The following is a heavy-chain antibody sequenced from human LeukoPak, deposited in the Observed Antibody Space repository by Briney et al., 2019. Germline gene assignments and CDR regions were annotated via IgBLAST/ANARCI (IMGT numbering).Heavy chain of an antibody. D-gene: IGHD3-22*01. CDR1: GFTFSSYA. V-gene: IGHV3-30-3*01. Sequence: GGPLRLSCAASGFTFSSYAMHWVRQAPGKGLEWVAVISYDGSNKYYADSVKGRFTISRDNSKNTLYLQMNSLRAEDTAVYYCARDYYDSSGYCYVTYYYYGMDVWGQGTTVTVSS. CDR2: ISYDGSNK. J-gene: IGHJ6*02. CDR3: ARDYYDSSGYCYVTYYYYGMDV.